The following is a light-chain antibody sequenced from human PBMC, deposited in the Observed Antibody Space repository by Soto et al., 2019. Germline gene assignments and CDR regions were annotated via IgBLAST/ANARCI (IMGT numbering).Light chain of an antibody. V-gene: IGKV1-12*01. Sequence: DIQMTQSPSSVSASVGDRVTITCRASQDIGNFLAWYQQTPGKAPKLLIHGASSLYRGVASRFSGGGTGTEFSLTILSLQPEDFATYYCEQTRAFHSTCGQGTKVDVK. CDR2: GAS. CDR3: EQTRAFHST. CDR1: QDIGNF. J-gene: IGKJ2*02.